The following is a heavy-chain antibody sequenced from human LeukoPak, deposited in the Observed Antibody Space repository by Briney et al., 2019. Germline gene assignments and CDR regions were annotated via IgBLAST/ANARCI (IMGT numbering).Heavy chain of an antibody. J-gene: IGHJ4*02. V-gene: IGHV1-3*01. CDR2: INAGSGNT. Sequence: GASVKVSCKATGYTFTNYAMHWVRQAPGQRLEWMGWINAGSGNTKYSQNFQGRVTISRDTSATIVYMELSSLRSEDTAVYYCARVPFIASTGTLYFDYWGQGTLVTVSS. CDR1: GYTFTNYA. D-gene: IGHD6-13*01. CDR3: ARVPFIASTGTLYFDY.